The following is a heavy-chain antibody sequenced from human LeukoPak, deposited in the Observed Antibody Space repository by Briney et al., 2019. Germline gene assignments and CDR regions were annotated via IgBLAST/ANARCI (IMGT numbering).Heavy chain of an antibody. CDR1: GGSISSGGYY. D-gene: IGHD6-19*01. CDR3: ARDQWLVPFDY. CDR2: IYHSGST. V-gene: IGHV4-30-2*01. J-gene: IGHJ4*02. Sequence: SQTLSLTCTVSGGSISSGGYYWSWIRQPPGKGLEWIGYIYHSGSTYYNPSLKSRVTISVDRSKNQFSLKLSSVTAADTAVYYCARDQWLVPFDYWGQGTLVTVSS.